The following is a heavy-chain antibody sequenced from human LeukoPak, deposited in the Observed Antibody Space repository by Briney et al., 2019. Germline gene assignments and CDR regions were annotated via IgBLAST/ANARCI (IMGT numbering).Heavy chain of an antibody. CDR1: GDSVSNYY. D-gene: IGHD2-15*01. Sequence: SETPSLTCTVSGDSVSNYYWSWIRQSPGKGLEWIAFMHPGGTTKYSPSLMSRVAMSVDTSNNQFSLTLTSLTAADTAVYYCARYGVVIASTFYYMDVWGKGTAVTVSS. J-gene: IGHJ6*03. V-gene: IGHV4-59*02. CDR2: MHPGGTT. CDR3: ARYGVVIASTFYYMDV.